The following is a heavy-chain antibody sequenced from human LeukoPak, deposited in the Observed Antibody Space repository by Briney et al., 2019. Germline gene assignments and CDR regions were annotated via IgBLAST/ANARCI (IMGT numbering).Heavy chain of an antibody. CDR3: ARPGYLDYFDY. J-gene: IGHJ4*02. D-gene: IGHD2-15*01. CDR1: GFTFSSYG. CDR2: ILSDRSKE. Sequence: GGSLRLSCAASGFTFSSYGMHWVRQAPGKGLEWVAVILSDRSKEFYTDSVKGRFTISRDNSKNTLYLQMNSLRAEDTAVYYCARPGYLDYFDYWGQGTLVTVSS. V-gene: IGHV3-30*19.